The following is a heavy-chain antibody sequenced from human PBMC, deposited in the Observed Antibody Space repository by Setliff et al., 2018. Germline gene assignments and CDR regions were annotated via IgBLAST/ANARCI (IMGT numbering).Heavy chain of an antibody. CDR1: GFRFTNFG. V-gene: IGHV1-18*01. CDR3: ARGPPDFVVVPAAAKFDF. CDR2: ISPYSGNT. J-gene: IGHJ4*02. D-gene: IGHD2-2*01. Sequence: ASVKVSCKTSGFRFTNFGFSWVRQAPGQGLEWLGSISPYSGNTNYPQWLQGRVTMTTDTPTSTAYMELRSLRSDDTAVYYCARGPPDFVVVPAAAKFDFWGQGTLVTVSS.